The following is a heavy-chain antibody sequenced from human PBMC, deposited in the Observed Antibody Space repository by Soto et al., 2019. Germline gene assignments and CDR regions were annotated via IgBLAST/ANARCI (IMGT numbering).Heavy chain of an antibody. CDR1: GGSLSSYY. CDR3: ASLPIAAATKVGTRQNYYYYYGMDV. J-gene: IGHJ6*02. CDR2: IYYSGST. D-gene: IGHD6-13*01. Sequence: SETLSLTCTVSGGSLSSYYWSWIRQPPGKGLEWIGYIYYSGSTNYNPSLKSRVTISVDTSKNQFSLKLSSVTAADTAVDYCASLPIAAATKVGTRQNYYYYYGMDVWGQGTTVTVSS. V-gene: IGHV4-59*08.